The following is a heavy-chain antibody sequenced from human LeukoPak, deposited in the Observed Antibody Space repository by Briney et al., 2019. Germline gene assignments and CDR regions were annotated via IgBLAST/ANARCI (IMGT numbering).Heavy chain of an antibody. D-gene: IGHD3-9*01. J-gene: IGHJ4*02. CDR3: ARNDILTGYCFDY. CDR1: GGSISSNW. V-gene: IGHV4-4*02. CDR2: IYHTGTT. Sequence: SGTLSLTCTVSGGSISSNWWSWVRQPPGKGLEWIGEIYHTGTTNSNPSLKSRVTISLDKTKNQFSLKLSSVTAADTAVYYCARNDILTGYCFDYWGQGTLVTVSS.